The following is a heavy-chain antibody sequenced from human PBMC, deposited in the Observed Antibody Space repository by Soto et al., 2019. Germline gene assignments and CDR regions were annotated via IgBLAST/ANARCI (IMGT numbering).Heavy chain of an antibody. V-gene: IGHV1-69*13. CDR3: ARLLRGYSYDDYYFDY. Sequence: ASVKVSCKASGGTFSSYAISWVRQAPGQGLEWMGGIIPIFGTANYAQKFQGRVTITADESTSTAYMELSSLRSEDTAVYYCARLLRGYSYDDYYFDYWGQGTLVTVS. CDR1: GGTFSSYA. CDR2: IIPIFGTA. J-gene: IGHJ4*02. D-gene: IGHD5-18*01.